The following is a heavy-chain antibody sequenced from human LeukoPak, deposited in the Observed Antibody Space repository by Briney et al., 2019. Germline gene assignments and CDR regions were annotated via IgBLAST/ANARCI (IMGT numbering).Heavy chain of an antibody. V-gene: IGHV1-69*01. Sequence: GSSVKVSCKASGGTFSSYAISWVRQAPGQGLEWMGGIIPIFGTANYAQKFQGRVTITADESTSTAYMELRSLRSDDTAVYYCARDLITFGVTSLNSWGQGTLVTVSS. CDR1: GGTFSSYA. CDR2: IIPIFGTA. D-gene: IGHD3-16*01. CDR3: ARDLITFGVTSLNS. J-gene: IGHJ4*02.